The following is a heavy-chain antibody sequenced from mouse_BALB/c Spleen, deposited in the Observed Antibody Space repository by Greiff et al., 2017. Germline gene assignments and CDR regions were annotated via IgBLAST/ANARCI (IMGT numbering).Heavy chain of an antibody. V-gene: IGHV14-4*02. CDR3: NAYYGSSPYAMDY. J-gene: IGHJ4*01. CDR1: GFNIKDYY. Sequence: EVKLQESGAELVRSGASVKLSCTASGFNIKDYYMHWVKQRPEQGLEWIGWIDPENGDTEYAPKFQGKATMTADTSSNTAYLQLSSLTSEDTAVYYCNAYYGSSPYAMDYWGQGTSVTVSS. D-gene: IGHD1-1*01. CDR2: IDPENGDT.